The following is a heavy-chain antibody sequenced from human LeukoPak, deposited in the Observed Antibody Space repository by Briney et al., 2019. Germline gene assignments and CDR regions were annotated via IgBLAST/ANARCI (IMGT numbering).Heavy chain of an antibody. CDR2: ISSSGGST. Sequence: GGSLRLSCAVSGFTFRDAAMTWVRQAPGKGLGWVSLISSSGGSTYYADSVKGRFTISRDNSKNTLSLQMNSLRVEDTAIYYCAKDIELSTWGLGTMVTVSS. J-gene: IGHJ3*01. D-gene: IGHD3-16*02. V-gene: IGHV3-23*01. CDR3: AKDIELST. CDR1: GFTFRDAA.